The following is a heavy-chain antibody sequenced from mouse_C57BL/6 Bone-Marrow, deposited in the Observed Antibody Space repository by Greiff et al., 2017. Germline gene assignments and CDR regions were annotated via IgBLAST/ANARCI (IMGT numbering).Heavy chain of an antibody. V-gene: IGHV1-72*01. J-gene: IGHJ1*03. CDR3: ASGDGSSHWYFDV. Sequence: VQLQQPGAELVKPGASVQLSCKASGYTFTSYWLPWVKQRPGRGLEWIGRIDPNSGGTKYNEKFKSKATLTVDKPSSTAYMQLSSLTSEDSAVXDCASGDGSSHWYFDVWGTGTTVTVSS. D-gene: IGHD1-1*01. CDR1: GYTFTSYW. CDR2: IDPNSGGT.